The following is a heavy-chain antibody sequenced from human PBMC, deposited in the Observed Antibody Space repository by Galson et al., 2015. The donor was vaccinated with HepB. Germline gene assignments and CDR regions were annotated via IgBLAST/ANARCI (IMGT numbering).Heavy chain of an antibody. Sequence: SVKVSCKASGGTFSKYAITWVRQAPGQGLEWMGGIIPFFGTPIYAQRFQGRVTITADESTTTAHMELSSLRSDDTAVFYCALARDPNPTYYSSVNYVMDVWGQGSAVTVSS. CDR1: GGTFSKYA. V-gene: IGHV1-69*13. D-gene: IGHD2-2*01. CDR2: IIPFFGTP. CDR3: ALARDPNPTYYSSVNYVMDV. J-gene: IGHJ6*02.